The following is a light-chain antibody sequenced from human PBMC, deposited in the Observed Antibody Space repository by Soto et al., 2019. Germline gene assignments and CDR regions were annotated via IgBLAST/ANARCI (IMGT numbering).Light chain of an antibody. CDR1: ESVTDY. Sequence: ESVLTQSPVXXSXXXXGXXXXSXGASESVTDYLAWYQQKPGQAPRLLIYGASSRATGIPDRFSGSGSGTDFTLTISRLEPEDFAVYYCQQYGSSLWTFGQGTKVDIK. J-gene: IGKJ1*01. CDR2: GAS. V-gene: IGKV3-20*01. CDR3: QQYGSSLWT.